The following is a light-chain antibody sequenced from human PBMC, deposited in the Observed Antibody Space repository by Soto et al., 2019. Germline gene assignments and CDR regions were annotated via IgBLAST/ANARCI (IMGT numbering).Light chain of an antibody. CDR1: QSVSSY. V-gene: IGKV3-11*01. CDR2: DAS. Sequence: EIVLTQSPATLSLSPGERATLSCRASQSVSSYLAWYQQKPGQAPRLLIYDASNRATGIPARFSGSGSGTDFTLTISSLEPEDFAVYACQRRSNWPPLFTFGPGTKVDIK. CDR3: QRRSNWPPLFT. J-gene: IGKJ3*01.